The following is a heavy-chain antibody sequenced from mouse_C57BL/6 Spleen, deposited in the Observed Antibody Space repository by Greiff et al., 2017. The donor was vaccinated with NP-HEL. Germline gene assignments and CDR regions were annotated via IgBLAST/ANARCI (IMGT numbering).Heavy chain of an antibody. CDR1: GFTFSYYG. V-gene: IGHV5-17*01. CDR2: ISSGSSTI. D-gene: IGHD1-1*01. Sequence: EVQLVESGGGLVKPGGSLKLSCAASGFTFSYYGMHWVRQAPEKGLEWVAYISSGSSTIYYADTVKGRFTISRDNAKNTLFLQMTSLRSEDTAMYYCARTHTTVVAMDYWGQGTSVTVSS. CDR3: ARTHTTVVAMDY. J-gene: IGHJ4*01.